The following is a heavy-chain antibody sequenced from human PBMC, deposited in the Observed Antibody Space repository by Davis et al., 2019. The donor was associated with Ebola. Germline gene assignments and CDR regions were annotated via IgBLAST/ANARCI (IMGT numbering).Heavy chain of an antibody. D-gene: IGHD2-15*01. CDR2: IYYSGST. CDR3: ASLGDIVVVVAATHNWYFDL. V-gene: IGHV4-59*04. Sequence: MPSETLSLTCTVSGGSISSYYWSWIRQPPGKGLEWIGYIYYSGSTYYNPSLKSRVPISVDTSKNQFSLKLSSVTAADTAVYYCASLGDIVVVVAATHNWYFDLWGRGTLVTVSS. J-gene: IGHJ2*01. CDR1: GGSISSYY.